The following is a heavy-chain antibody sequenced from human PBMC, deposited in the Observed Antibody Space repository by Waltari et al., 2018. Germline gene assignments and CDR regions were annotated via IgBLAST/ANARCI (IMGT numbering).Heavy chain of an antibody. J-gene: IGHJ4*02. CDR2: ISVGGGTT. V-gene: IGHV3-23*04. CDR1: GFTFSSSA. Sequence: EVQLVESGGGLVQPGGSLKLSCATSGFTFSSSAMTWVRQAPGRGLEWVSDISVGGGTTYYADSVKGRFTISRDNSKNIWYLQMNSLRAEDTAFYYCVKQRVRASPIFDYWGLGTLVTVSS. CDR3: VKQRVRASPIFDY. D-gene: IGHD6-25*01.